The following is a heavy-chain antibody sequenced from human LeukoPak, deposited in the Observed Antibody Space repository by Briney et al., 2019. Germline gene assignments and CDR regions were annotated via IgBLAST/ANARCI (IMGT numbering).Heavy chain of an antibody. CDR3: ARHDIVGATKGEPYFDY. CDR1: GFTVSHNY. J-gene: IGHJ4*02. V-gene: IGHV3-53*04. Sequence: GGSLRLSCAASGFTVSHNYMSWVRQAPGKGLEWVSVIYSGGSTYYADSVKGRFTISRHNSKNTLYLQMNSLRAEDTAVYYCARHDIVGATKGEPYFDYWGQGTLVTVSS. CDR2: IYSGGST. D-gene: IGHD1-26*01.